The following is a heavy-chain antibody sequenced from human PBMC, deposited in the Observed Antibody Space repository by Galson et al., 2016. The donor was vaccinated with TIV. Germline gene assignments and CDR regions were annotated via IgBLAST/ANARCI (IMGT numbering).Heavy chain of an antibody. V-gene: IGHV3-9*01. Sequence: SLRLSCAASGFSFGDYAMHWVRQDPGKGLEWVSGISSNSVYIGYAGSVKGRFTISRDNAKKSLNLQMNSLRGDDTALYYCAKGRGYSYGSPQDYYYGFDVWGQGTTVTVSS. CDR1: GFSFGDYA. CDR2: ISSNSVYI. D-gene: IGHD5-18*01. J-gene: IGHJ6*02. CDR3: AKGRGYSYGSPQDYYYGFDV.